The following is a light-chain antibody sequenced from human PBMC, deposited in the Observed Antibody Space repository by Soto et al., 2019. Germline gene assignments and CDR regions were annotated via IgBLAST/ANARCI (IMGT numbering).Light chain of an antibody. V-gene: IGKV1-5*03. CDR1: ESISGW. CDR3: QQYNRYPRT. CDR2: KAS. Sequence: DIQMTQSPSTLSASVGDRVTITCRASESISGWLAWYQQKPGKAPKLVMFKASTLESGVPSRFSGSGSGTEFTLSISSLQPDDCAIYYCQQYNRYPRTFGQGTKVEIK. J-gene: IGKJ1*01.